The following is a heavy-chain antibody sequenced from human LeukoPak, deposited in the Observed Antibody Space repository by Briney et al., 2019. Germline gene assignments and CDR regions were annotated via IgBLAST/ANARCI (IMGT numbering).Heavy chain of an antibody. Sequence: PSETLSLTCTVSGGSISSGSYYWSWIRRPAGKGLEWIGYIYYSGSTNYNPSLKSRVTISVDTSKNQFSLKLSSVTAADTAVYYCAREYTYYYDSSGRGSWFDPWGQGTLVTVSS. CDR1: GGSISSGSYY. CDR2: IYYSGST. D-gene: IGHD3-22*01. J-gene: IGHJ5*02. V-gene: IGHV4-61*10. CDR3: AREYTYYYDSSGRGSWFDP.